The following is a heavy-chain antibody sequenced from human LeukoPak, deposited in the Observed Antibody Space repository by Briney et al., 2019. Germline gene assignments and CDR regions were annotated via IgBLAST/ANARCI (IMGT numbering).Heavy chain of an antibody. J-gene: IGHJ4*02. Sequence: ASVKVSCKASGYTFTSYYMHWVRQAPGKGLEWMGGFDPEDGETIYAQKFQGRVTMTEDTSTDTAYMELSSLRSEDTAVYYCATYKGWELFYYWGQGTLVTVSS. V-gene: IGHV1-24*01. CDR1: GYTFTSYY. D-gene: IGHD1-26*01. CDR3: ATYKGWELFYY. CDR2: FDPEDGET.